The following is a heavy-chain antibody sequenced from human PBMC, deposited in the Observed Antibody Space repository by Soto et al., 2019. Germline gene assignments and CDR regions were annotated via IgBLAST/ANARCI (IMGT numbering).Heavy chain of an antibody. V-gene: IGHV4-59*01. D-gene: IGHD3-16*01. CDR1: GGSISSYY. Sequence: SETLSLTCTVSGGSISSYYWTWIRQPPGKGLEWIGYLFHSGSTNYNPSLKSRVTISLETSKNQFSLKLTSVAAADTAVYYCARSAWGYAFDMWGQGTMVTVSS. CDR2: LFHSGST. J-gene: IGHJ3*02. CDR3: ARSAWGYAFDM.